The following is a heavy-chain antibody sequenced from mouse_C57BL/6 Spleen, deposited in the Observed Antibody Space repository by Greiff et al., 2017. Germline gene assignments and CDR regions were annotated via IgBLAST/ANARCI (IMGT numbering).Heavy chain of an antibody. D-gene: IGHD2-13*01. CDR3: AGDNFWYFAV. V-gene: IGHV1-80*01. Sequence: QVQLQQSGAELVKPGASVKISCKASGYAFSSYWMNWVKQRPGKGLEWIGKIYPGDGDPNSNGKFKGKATLTADKSSSTAYMQLSSLTSEDSAVYFCAGDNFWYFAVWGTGTTVTVSS. J-gene: IGHJ1*03. CDR1: GYAFSSYW. CDR2: IYPGDGDP.